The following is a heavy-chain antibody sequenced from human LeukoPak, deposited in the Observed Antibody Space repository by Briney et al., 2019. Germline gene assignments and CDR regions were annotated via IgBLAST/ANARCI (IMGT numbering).Heavy chain of an antibody. D-gene: IGHD3-10*01. CDR1: GFTFSSYG. Sequence: GGSLRLSCAASGFTFSSYGMHWVRQAPGKGLEWVAFIRYDGSNKYYADSVKGRFTISRDNSKNTLYLQMNSLRAEDTAVYYCAKQDYYDSGSSNYFDYWGQGTLVTVSS. J-gene: IGHJ4*02. V-gene: IGHV3-30*02. CDR2: IRYDGSNK. CDR3: AKQDYYDSGSSNYFDY.